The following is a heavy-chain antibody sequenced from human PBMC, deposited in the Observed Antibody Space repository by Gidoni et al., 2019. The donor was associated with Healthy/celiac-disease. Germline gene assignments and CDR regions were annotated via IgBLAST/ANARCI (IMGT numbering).Heavy chain of an antibody. V-gene: IGHV3-9*01. D-gene: IGHD3-22*01. CDR2: ISWNSGSI. CDR3: AKGKGHYYDSSGNTDAFDI. J-gene: IGHJ3*02. CDR1: GFNFDDYA. Sequence: EVQLVESGGGLVQPGRSLRLSCAASGFNFDDYAMHWVRQAPGKGLEWVSGISWNSGSIGYADSVKGRFTISRDNAKNSLYLQMNSLRAEDTALYYCAKGKGHYYDSSGNTDAFDIWGQGTMVTVSS.